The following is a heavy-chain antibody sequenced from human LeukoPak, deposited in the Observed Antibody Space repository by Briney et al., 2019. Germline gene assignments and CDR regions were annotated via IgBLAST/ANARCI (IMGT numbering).Heavy chain of an antibody. CDR2: INHSGST. V-gene: IGHV4-34*01. D-gene: IGHD3-22*01. Sequence: SETLSLTCAVYGGSFSGYYWSWIRQPPGKGLEWIGEINHSGSTNYNPSLKSRVTISVDTSKNQFSLKLSSVTAADTAVYYCARAYYDSSGYFDYWGQGTLVTVSS. CDR3: ARAYYDSSGYFDY. CDR1: GGSFSGYY. J-gene: IGHJ4*02.